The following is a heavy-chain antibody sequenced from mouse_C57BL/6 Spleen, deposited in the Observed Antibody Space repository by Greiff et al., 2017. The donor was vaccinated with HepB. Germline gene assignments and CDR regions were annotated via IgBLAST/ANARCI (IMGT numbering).Heavy chain of an antibody. CDR2: IYPGSGST. Sequence: QVQLQQPGAELVKPGASVKMSCKASGYTFTSYWITWVKQRPGQGLEWIGDIYPGSGSTNYNEKFKSKATLTVDTSSSTAYMQLSSLTSEDSAVYYWSRYDPSYDYDGDYWGQGTTLTVSS. D-gene: IGHD2-4*01. V-gene: IGHV1-55*01. CDR3: SRYDPSYDYDGDY. J-gene: IGHJ2*01. CDR1: GYTFTSYW.